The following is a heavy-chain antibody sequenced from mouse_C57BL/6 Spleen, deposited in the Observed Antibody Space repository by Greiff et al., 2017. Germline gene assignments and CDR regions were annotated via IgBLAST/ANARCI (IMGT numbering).Heavy chain of an antibody. CDR1: GFTFSDYG. CDR2: ISSGSSTI. D-gene: IGHD1-1*01. V-gene: IGHV5-17*01. Sequence: EVHLVESGGGLVKPGGSLKLSCAASGFTFSDYGMHWVRQAPEKGLEWVAYISSGSSTIYYADTVKGRFTISRDNAKNTLFLQMTSLRSEDTAMYYCARIYYGSEGFAYWGQGTLVTVSA. J-gene: IGHJ3*01. CDR3: ARIYYGSEGFAY.